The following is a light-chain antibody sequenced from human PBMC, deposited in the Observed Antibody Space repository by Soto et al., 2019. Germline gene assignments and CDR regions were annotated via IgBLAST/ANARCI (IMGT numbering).Light chain of an antibody. V-gene: IGKV3-20*01. CDR3: QQYGDMWT. Sequence: ELVLTQSPGTLSLSPGERATLNSRARQSVRSSYLAWYQQQPGQAPRLLIHGASRRATGSPDRFSGSGSGTDFTLTNNRLEPEDFAVYFCQQYGDMWTFGQGTKVDIK. J-gene: IGKJ1*01. CDR1: QSVRSSY. CDR2: GAS.